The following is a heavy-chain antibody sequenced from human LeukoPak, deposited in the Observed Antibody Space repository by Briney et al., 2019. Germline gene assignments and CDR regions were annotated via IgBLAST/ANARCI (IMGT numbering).Heavy chain of an antibody. J-gene: IGHJ6*02. Sequence: GDSLRLSCAASGFTFGNYWMNWVRQAPGEGLEWVANIKQEGGEKNYVDSVKGRFTISRDNARNSLYLQMNSLRGEDTAVYYCTRDWWQRSGGGDWHLHGMDVWGQGTTVTVSS. V-gene: IGHV3-7*04. CDR2: IKQEGGEK. CDR3: TRDWWQRSGGGDWHLHGMDV. CDR1: GFTFGNYW. D-gene: IGHD3/OR15-3a*01.